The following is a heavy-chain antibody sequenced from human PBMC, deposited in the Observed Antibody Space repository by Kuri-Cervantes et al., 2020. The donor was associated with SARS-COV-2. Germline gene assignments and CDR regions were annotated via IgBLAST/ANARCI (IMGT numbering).Heavy chain of an antibody. CDR3: ARDRVGVHDS. CDR2: ISYDGSNK. CDR1: GFTFSSYA. V-gene: IGHV3-30-3*01. Sequence: GGSLRLSCAASGFTFSSYAMHWVRQAPGKGLEWVAVISYDGSNKDYTASGKGRFTISRDNSQNTLYLQMKSLRTEDTALYYCARDRVGVHDSWGQGTLVTAPQ. J-gene: IGHJ4*02. D-gene: IGHD2-21*01.